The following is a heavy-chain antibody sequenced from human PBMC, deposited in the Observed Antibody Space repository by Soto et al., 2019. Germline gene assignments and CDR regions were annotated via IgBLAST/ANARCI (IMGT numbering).Heavy chain of an antibody. CDR1: GGTLNTYG. CDR3: ALGDSSDTGDGF. J-gene: IGHJ4*02. Sequence: QVRLVQSGAEVKKPGSSVKVSCKASGGTLNTYGISWVRQAPGQGLEWMGGIMPIVGTADYAQKFQGRVTITVDESSSTTYMEVSSLRFEDTAVYYCALGDSSDTGDGFWGQGTLVTVSS. CDR2: IMPIVGTA. V-gene: IGHV1-69*01. D-gene: IGHD3-16*01.